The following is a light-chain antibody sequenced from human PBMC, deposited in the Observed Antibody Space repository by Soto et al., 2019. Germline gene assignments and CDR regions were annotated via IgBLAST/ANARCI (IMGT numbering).Light chain of an antibody. V-gene: IGKV3-20*01. CDR1: RSVSNSY. CDR3: QQYGSSLTWT. J-gene: IGKJ1*01. CDR2: GAS. Sequence: EIVLTQSPGTLSLSPGERATLSCRASRSVSNSYLAWYQQKPGQAPRLLIHGASSRATGIPDRFSGSGSGTDFTLTINSLEPEDFAVYYCQQYGSSLTWTFGQGTKVEIK.